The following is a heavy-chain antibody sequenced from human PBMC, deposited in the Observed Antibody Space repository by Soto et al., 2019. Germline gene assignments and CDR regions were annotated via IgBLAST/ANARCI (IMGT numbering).Heavy chain of an antibody. CDR1: GFTFDDYA. Sequence: EVQLVESGGGLVQPGRSLRLSCAASGFTFDDYAMHWVRQAPGKGLEWVSGISWNSGSIGYADSVKGRFTISRDNAKNSLYLQMNSLRAEDTALYYCAKSGWAAAGHHQHFDYWGQGTLVTVSS. CDR3: AKSGWAAAGHHQHFDY. J-gene: IGHJ4*02. V-gene: IGHV3-9*01. D-gene: IGHD6-13*01. CDR2: ISWNSGSI.